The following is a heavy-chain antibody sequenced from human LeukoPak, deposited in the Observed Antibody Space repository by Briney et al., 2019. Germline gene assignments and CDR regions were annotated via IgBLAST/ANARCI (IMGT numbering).Heavy chain of an antibody. V-gene: IGHV4-39*07. CDR2: VYYTGAS. CDR3: ARGAPPQN. CDR1: GGSISSSSYY. J-gene: IGHJ4*02. Sequence: PSETLSLTCTVSGGSISSSSYYWGWIRQPPGRGLEWIGSVYYTGASYYNPSLKSRVTISIDTSKNHFSLNLTSVTAADTAVYYCARGAPPQNWGQGALVTVSS.